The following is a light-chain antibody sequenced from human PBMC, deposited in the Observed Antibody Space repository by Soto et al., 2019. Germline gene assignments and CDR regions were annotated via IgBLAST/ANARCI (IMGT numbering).Light chain of an antibody. CDR3: QQAQSFPLT. J-gene: IGKJ3*01. V-gene: IGKV1D-12*01. Sequence: DIQMTQSPSSVSASVGDRVTITCRASQGINSWLAWYQQKPGKAPKVLIYAASHLQSGVPSRFSGSGSGTDFTLTINSLQPEDFATYYCQQAQSFPLTFGPGTKVDI. CDR2: AAS. CDR1: QGINSW.